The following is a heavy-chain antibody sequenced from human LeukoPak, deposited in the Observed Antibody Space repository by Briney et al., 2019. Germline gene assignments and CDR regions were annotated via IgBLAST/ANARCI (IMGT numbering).Heavy chain of an antibody. J-gene: IGHJ4*02. V-gene: IGHV4-34*01. Sequence: SETLSLTCAVYGGSFSGYYWSWIRQPPGKGLEWIGEINHSGSTNYNPSLKSRVTISVDTSKNQFSLKLSSVTAADTAVYYCARGSDYSNYYFDYWGQGTLVTVSS. CDR2: INHSGST. CDR1: GGSFSGYY. CDR3: ARGSDYSNYYFDY. D-gene: IGHD4-11*01.